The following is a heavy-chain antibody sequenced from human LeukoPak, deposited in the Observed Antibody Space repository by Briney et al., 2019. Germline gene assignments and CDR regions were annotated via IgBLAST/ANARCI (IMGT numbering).Heavy chain of an antibody. V-gene: IGHV4-39*01. CDR2: IYYSGST. Sequence: SETLSLTCTVSGGSISSSSYYWGWIRQPPGKGLEWIGSIYYSGSTYYNPSLKSRVTISVDTSKNRFSLKLSSVTAADTAVYYCARHARGSGSPYNWFDPWGQGTLVTVSS. D-gene: IGHD3-10*01. CDR3: ARHARGSGSPYNWFDP. J-gene: IGHJ5*02. CDR1: GGSISSSSYY.